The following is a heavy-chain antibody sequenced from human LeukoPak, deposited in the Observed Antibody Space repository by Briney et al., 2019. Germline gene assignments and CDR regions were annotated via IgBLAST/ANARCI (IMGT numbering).Heavy chain of an antibody. CDR1: GFTFSSYS. V-gene: IGHV3-21*01. CDR2: ISSSSSYI. CDR3: ARDIGLGVLDGSCWFDP. D-gene: IGHD2-15*01. J-gene: IGHJ5*02. Sequence: GGSLRLSCAASGFTFSSYSMNWVRQAPGKGLEWVSSISSSSSYIYYADSVKGRFTISRDNAKNSLYLQMDSLRAEDTAVYYRARDIGLGVLDGSCWFDPWGQGTLVTVSS.